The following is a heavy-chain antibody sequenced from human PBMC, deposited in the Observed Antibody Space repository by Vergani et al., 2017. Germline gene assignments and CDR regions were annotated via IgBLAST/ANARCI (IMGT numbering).Heavy chain of an antibody. CDR2: IHTSGST. J-gene: IGHJ4*02. CDR1: GGSITSHNYY. Sequence: QVQLQESGPGLVTPSQTLSPTCTVSGGSITSHNYYWRWTRQPAGKGLEWIGRIHTSGSTSYYPSLKSRVTMSEDTSKTQFSLNLTTATAADTAVYFCARGSCLGCSCYKPLFYCGGQGILVTVSS. CDR3: ARGSCLGCSCYKPLFYC. D-gene: IGHD3-22*01. V-gene: IGHV4-61*02.